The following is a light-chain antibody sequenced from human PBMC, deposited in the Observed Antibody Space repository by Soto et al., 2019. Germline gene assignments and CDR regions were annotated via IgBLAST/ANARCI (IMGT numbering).Light chain of an antibody. Sequence: DIQMTQSLSTLSASVGDRVTISCRASQSISSWLAWYQQKPGKAPKLLIYKASNLESGVPSRFSGSGSGTEFTLTISSLQPDDFATYYCQQYNGFSRTFGQGTKVEIK. CDR3: QQYNGFSRT. CDR2: KAS. V-gene: IGKV1-5*03. J-gene: IGKJ1*01. CDR1: QSISSW.